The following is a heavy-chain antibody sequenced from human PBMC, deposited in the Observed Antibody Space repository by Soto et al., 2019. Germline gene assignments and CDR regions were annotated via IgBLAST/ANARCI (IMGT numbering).Heavy chain of an antibody. CDR2: INPSGGST. V-gene: IGHV1-46*03. Sequence: ASVKVSCKASGYTFSSYAMHWVRQAPGQGLEWMGIINPSGGSTSYAQKFQGRVTMTRDTSTSTVYMELSSLRSEDTAVYYCARGTYYYDSSGYYTYWGQGTLVTVSS. CDR1: GYTFSSYA. D-gene: IGHD3-22*01. J-gene: IGHJ4*02. CDR3: ARGTYYYDSSGYYTY.